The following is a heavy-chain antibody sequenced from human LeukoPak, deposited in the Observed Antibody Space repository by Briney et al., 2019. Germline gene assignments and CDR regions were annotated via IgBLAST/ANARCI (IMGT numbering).Heavy chain of an antibody. Sequence: PGRSLRLSCAASGFTFSSYGMHWVRQAPGKGLEWVAVISYDGSNKYYADSVKGRFTISKDNSKNTLYLQMNSLRAEDTAVYYCAKGSNGWDFDYWGQGTLVTVSS. CDR3: AKGSNGWDFDY. V-gene: IGHV3-30*18. J-gene: IGHJ4*02. D-gene: IGHD6-19*01. CDR2: ISYDGSNK. CDR1: GFTFSSYG.